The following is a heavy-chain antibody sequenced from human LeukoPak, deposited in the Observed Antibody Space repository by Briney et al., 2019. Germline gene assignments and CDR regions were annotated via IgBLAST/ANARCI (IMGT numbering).Heavy chain of an antibody. D-gene: IGHD1-26*01. J-gene: IGHJ4*02. CDR2: IYESGST. CDR1: GGSLSNYY. CDR3: ARYFSGKTLDF. V-gene: IGHV4-59*01. Sequence: SETLSLTCTVSGGSLSNYYWSWIRQPPGKGLEWIGHIYESGSTTYNPSPKSRVTISVDTSKNQFSLRLTSVTAADTAVYYCARYFSGKTLDFWGQGTLVTVSS.